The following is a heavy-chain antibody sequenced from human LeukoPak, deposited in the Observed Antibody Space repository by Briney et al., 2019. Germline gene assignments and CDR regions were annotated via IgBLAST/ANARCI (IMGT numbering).Heavy chain of an antibody. CDR2: IIPILGIA. V-gene: IGHV1-69*10. D-gene: IGHD3-22*01. J-gene: IGHJ3*02. Sequence: VKVSCKASGGTFSSYAIRWVGQAPGQGLAWMGRIIPILGIANYAQKFQGRVTITADKSTSTAYMELSSLRSEDTAVYYCARDTMIVLVIPPHGAFDIWGQGTMVTVSS. CDR1: GGTFSSYA. CDR3: ARDTMIVLVIPPHGAFDI.